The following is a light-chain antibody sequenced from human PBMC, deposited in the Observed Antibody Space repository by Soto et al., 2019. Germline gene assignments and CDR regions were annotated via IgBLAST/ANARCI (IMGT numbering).Light chain of an antibody. CDR3: QQYGDSPLT. V-gene: IGKV3-20*01. CDR2: AAS. Sequence: EILLTQSPSTLSLSPGEGVTLSCRASQSVTVNSLAWHQQKPGQAPRLLIYAASTRAAAVPDRFTGSGSGTDFALTISRLEPEDFGVYYCQQYGDSPLTSGPGTKVHIK. CDR1: QSVTVNS. J-gene: IGKJ3*01.